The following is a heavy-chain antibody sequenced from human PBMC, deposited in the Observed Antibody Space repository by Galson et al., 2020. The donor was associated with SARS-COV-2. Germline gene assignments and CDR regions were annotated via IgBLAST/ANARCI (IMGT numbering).Heavy chain of an antibody. D-gene: IGHD1-1*01. Sequence: GASLKISCKASGGTFSSSDVNWVRQAPGQGLEWLGGFIHVFHTATYAQKFQGRVKITADEPTTTAYMELTSLRSDDTAVYFCVRGEVQTLDYWGQGTLGTGSS. CDR1: GGTFSSSD. CDR2: FIHVFHTA. V-gene: IGHV1-69*01. J-gene: IGHJ4*02. CDR3: VRGEVQTLDY.